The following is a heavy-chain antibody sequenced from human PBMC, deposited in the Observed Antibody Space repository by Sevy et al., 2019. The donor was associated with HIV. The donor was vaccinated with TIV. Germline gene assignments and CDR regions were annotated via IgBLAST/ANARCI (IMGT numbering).Heavy chain of an antibody. CDR1: GFTFSSYT. J-gene: IGHJ4*02. Sequence: GSLRLSCADSGFTFSSYTMNWVRQAPGKGLEWVSSISSTGNYIYYADSLKGRFSISRDNAKNSLYLQMNSLRAEDTAVYYWARGSHDYGDYDRDVGFDYWGQGTLVTVSS. D-gene: IGHD4-17*01. CDR3: ARGSHDYGDYDRDVGFDY. V-gene: IGHV3-21*01. CDR2: ISSTGNYI.